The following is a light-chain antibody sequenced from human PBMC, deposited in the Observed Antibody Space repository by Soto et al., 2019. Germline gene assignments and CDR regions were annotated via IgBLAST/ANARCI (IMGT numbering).Light chain of an antibody. V-gene: IGKV2D-29*02. J-gene: IGKJ3*01. CDR1: QSLLHSEGRTY. CDR2: EVS. Sequence: ETVMTQTPLSLPATPGQPASISCKSSQSLLHSEGRTYVYWFLQKPGQSPQLLIYEVSNRFSGEPDRFSGSGSRTDFTLKISRVEAEDVGVYYCMQSLRLPLTFGRGPRVHI. CDR3: MQSLRLPLT.